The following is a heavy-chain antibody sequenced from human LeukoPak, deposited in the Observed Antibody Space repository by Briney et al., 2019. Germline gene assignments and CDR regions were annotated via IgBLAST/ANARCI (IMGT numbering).Heavy chain of an antibody. V-gene: IGHV3-11*01. CDR2: ISIGGTNT. Sequence: GGSLRLSCAASGFTFNDYYMSWIRQAPGKGLEWLSYISIGGTNTHYADSVKGRFTISRDNAKKSLYLEMNNLRAEDTAVYYCATDGAGFDTWGQGVLVTASS. CDR1: GFTFNDYY. J-gene: IGHJ5*02. CDR3: ATDGAGFDT.